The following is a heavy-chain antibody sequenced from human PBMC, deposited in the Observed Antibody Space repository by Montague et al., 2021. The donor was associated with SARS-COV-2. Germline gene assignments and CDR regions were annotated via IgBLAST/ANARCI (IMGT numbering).Heavy chain of an antibody. CDR3: ARGYGTTVVTRAFDY. V-gene: IGHV2-70*01. Sequence: PALVTPTQTLTLTCTFSGFSLSTSGMCVSWIRKPPGKALEWLTLXDWXDDKYYSTSLKTRLTISKDTSKNQVVLTMTNMDPVDTATYYCARGYGTTVVTRAFDYWGQGTLVTVSS. D-gene: IGHD4-23*01. J-gene: IGHJ4*02. CDR1: GFSLSTSGMC. CDR2: XDWXDDK.